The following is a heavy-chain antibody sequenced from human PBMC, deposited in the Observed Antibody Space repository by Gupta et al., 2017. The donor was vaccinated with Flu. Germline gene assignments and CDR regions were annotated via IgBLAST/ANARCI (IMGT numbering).Heavy chain of an antibody. Sequence: QVQLVQSGAEVKKPGSSVKVSCKASGGTFSSYATSWVRPAPGPGLEWMGGIIPIFGTANYAQKFQGRVTITADESTSTAYMELSSLRSEDTAVYYCARDLRGRHSHDSSSWYYYGMDVWGQGTTVTVSS. CDR2: IIPIFGTA. J-gene: IGHJ6*02. CDR3: ARDLRGRHSHDSSSWYYYGMDV. D-gene: IGHD6-13*01. V-gene: IGHV1-69*01. CDR1: GGTFSSYA.